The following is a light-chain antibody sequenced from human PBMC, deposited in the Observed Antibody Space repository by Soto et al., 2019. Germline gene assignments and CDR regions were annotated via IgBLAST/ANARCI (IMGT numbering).Light chain of an antibody. J-gene: IGKJ5*01. CDR2: DIS. CDR3: QQYNNWHS. Sequence: VMKQSPASLSVQTGERATLSCRASQTVSRNLAWYQQRPGQAPRLLIYDISNRAAGVPARFSGSGSETEFTLTIRSLQSDDFAVYFCQQYNNWHSFGQVTLPEIK. CDR1: QTVSRN. V-gene: IGKV3-15*01.